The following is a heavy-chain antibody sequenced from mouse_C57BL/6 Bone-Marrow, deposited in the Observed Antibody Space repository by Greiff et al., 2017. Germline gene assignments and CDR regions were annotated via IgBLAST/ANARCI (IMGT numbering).Heavy chain of an antibody. CDR3: ASVVDYGGLDYAMDY. D-gene: IGHD1-1*01. CDR1: GFTIKDYY. J-gene: IGHJ4*01. Sequence: EVQLQQSGAELVKPGASVKLSCTASGFTIKDYYMHWVKQRTEQGLEWIGRIDPEDGETKYAPKFQGKATITADTSSNTAYLQLSSLTSEDTAVYYFASVVDYGGLDYAMDYWGQGTSVTVSS. CDR2: IDPEDGET. V-gene: IGHV14-2*01.